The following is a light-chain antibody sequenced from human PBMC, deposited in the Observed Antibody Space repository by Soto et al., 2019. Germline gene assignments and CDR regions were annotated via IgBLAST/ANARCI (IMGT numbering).Light chain of an antibody. V-gene: IGKV4-1*01. CDR3: QQYYTTPRLP. CDR2: WAS. CDR1: QSVLYSSNNKNY. J-gene: IGKJ4*01. Sequence: DSVMTQSSDALALSLCESSTINCKSSQSVLYSSNNKNYLAWYQQKPGQPPKLLIYWASTRESGVPDRFSGSGSGTDFTLTISSLQAEDVAVYYCQQYYTTPRLPFGGGTKVDI.